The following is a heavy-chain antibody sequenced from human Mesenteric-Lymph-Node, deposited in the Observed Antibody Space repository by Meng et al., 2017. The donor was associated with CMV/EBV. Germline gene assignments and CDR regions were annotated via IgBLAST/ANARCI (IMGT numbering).Heavy chain of an antibody. J-gene: IGHJ4*02. CDR3: ARAQRGYYGSGTYSYYFDY. V-gene: IGHV1-8*01. CDR2: MNPNTGNS. Sequence: FTDEDINWVRQAPGQGLEWMGWMNPNTGNSGSAQKFQGRVTMTTDNSISTAYMELSSLISEDTAVYYCARAQRGYYGSGTYSYYFDYWGQGSLVTVSS. D-gene: IGHD3-10*01. CDR1: FTDED.